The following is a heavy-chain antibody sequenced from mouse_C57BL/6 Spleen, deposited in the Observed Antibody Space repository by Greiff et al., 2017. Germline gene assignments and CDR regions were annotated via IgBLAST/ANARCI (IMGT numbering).Heavy chain of an antibody. Sequence: QVQLQQSDAELVKPGASVKISCKVSGFTFTDHTIHWMKRRPEQGLEWIGYIYPRDGSTKYNEKFKGKATLTADKSSSTAYMQLNSLTSEDSAVYFCARGDDYDSWFAYWGQGTLVTVSA. V-gene: IGHV1-78*01. J-gene: IGHJ3*01. CDR3: ARGDDYDSWFAY. D-gene: IGHD2-4*01. CDR2: IYPRDGST. CDR1: GFTFTDHT.